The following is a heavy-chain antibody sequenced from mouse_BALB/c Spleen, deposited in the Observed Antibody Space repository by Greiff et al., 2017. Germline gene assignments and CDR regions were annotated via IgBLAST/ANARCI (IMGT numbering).Heavy chain of an antibody. CDR3: ARVGNYYRYDGYYFDY. D-gene: IGHD2-14*01. Sequence: EVKLQESGGGLVKPGGSLKLSCAASGFTFSSYAMSWVRQSPEKRLEWVAEISSGGSYTYYPDTVTGRFTISRDNAKNTLYLEMSSLRSEDTAMYYCARVGNYYRYDGYYFDYWGQGTTLTVSS. CDR1: GFTFSSYA. V-gene: IGHV5-9-4*01. CDR2: ISSGGSYT. J-gene: IGHJ2*01.